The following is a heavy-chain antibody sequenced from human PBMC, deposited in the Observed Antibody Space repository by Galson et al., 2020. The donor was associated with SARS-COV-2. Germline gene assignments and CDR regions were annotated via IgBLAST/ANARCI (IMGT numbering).Heavy chain of an antibody. CDR3: ARLHYGEYAPEAFDI. V-gene: IGHV4-30-2*01. Sequence: SETLSLTCAVPGTSISSGSYSWNWIRQPPGKGLEWMGYIPHSGGTYYNPSLKSRVTISGARSKNQFSLRLSSVTAADTAVYYCARLHYGEYAPEAFDIWGPGTRVTVAS. CDR2: IPHSGGT. D-gene: IGHD4-17*01. J-gene: IGHJ3*02. CDR1: GTSISSGSYS.